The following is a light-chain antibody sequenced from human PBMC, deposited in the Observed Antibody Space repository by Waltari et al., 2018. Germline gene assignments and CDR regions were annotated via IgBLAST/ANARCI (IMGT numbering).Light chain of an antibody. CDR1: QSIVRW. J-gene: IGKJ1*01. Sequence: DIQMTQSPSTLSASVGDRVTVTCRASQSIVRWLAWYQQKPGKATKLLIYTASSLESGVPSRISGSGSGTEFTLTISSLQPDDFATYYCQQYKSYPWTFGQGTKVEIK. CDR3: QQYKSYPWT. CDR2: TAS. V-gene: IGKV1-5*03.